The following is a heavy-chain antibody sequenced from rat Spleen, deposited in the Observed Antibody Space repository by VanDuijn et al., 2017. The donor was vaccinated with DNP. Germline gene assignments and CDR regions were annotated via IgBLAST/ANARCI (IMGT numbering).Heavy chain of an antibody. V-gene: IGHV5-25*01. CDR2: ISTGGGNT. Sequence: EVQLVESGGGLAQPGRSLKLSCAASGFTFSDYNMAWVRQAPKSGLEWVATISTGGGNTYYRDSVKGRFTISRDNAKSTLYLQMESLRSEDTATYYCAKDTMATGAMDAWGQGTSVTVSS. CDR3: AKDTMATGAMDA. J-gene: IGHJ4*01. CDR1: GFTFSDYN. D-gene: IGHD1-11*01.